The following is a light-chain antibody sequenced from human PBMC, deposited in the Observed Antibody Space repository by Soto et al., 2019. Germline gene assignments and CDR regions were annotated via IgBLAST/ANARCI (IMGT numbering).Light chain of an antibody. CDR1: QTVSSSY. CDR3: QHYGYSQWT. J-gene: IGKJ1*01. V-gene: IGKV3-20*01. CDR2: GAS. Sequence: EIVLTQSPGTLSLSPGDRATLSCTASQTVSSSYLAWYQQKPGQAPRLLIYGASSRATGIPDRFSGSGSGTEFTLTITRLEPEDSAVYFCQHYGYSQWTFGQGTKVDIK.